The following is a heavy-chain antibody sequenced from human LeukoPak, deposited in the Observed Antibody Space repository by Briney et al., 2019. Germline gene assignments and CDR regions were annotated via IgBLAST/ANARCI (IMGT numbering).Heavy chain of an antibody. CDR1: GGSISSYY. CDR2: LYTSGST. V-gene: IGHV4-4*07. J-gene: IGHJ5*02. CDR3: VRDRGLGRGFDP. D-gene: IGHD3-10*01. Sequence: SETLSLTCTVSGGSISSYYWSWIRQPPGKGLEWIGRLYTSGSTNYNPSLKSRVTMSLDTSKNQFSLKLNSVTAADTAVYYCVRDRGLGRGFDPWGQGTLVTVSS.